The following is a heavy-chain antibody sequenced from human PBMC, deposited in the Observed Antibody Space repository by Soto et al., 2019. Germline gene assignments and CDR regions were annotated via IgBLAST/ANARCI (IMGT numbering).Heavy chain of an antibody. J-gene: IGHJ6*02. D-gene: IGHD5-12*01. Sequence: ASVKVSCKASGYTFTSYYMHWVRQAPGQGLEWMGIINPGGGSTSYAQKFQGRVTMTRDTSTSTVYMELSSLRSEDTAVYYFARDVIVATKADYYYYYGMDVWGQGTTVTVSS. CDR3: ARDVIVATKADYYYYYGMDV. V-gene: IGHV1-46*01. CDR1: GYTFTSYY. CDR2: INPGGGST.